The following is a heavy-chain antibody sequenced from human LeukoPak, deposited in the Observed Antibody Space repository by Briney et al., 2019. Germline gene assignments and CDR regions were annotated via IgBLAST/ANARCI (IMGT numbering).Heavy chain of an antibody. CDR1: GFTLSSSA. V-gene: IGHV3-30*04. Sequence: PGGSLRLSCAASGFTLSSSAMHWVRQAPGKGLEWVAVISYDGSNKYYADSVKGRFTISRDKSKNTLYLQMNSLRAEDTAVYYCAKPPPDSSSWLFDYWGQGALVTVSS. D-gene: IGHD6-13*01. CDR2: ISYDGSNK. J-gene: IGHJ4*02. CDR3: AKPPPDSSSWLFDY.